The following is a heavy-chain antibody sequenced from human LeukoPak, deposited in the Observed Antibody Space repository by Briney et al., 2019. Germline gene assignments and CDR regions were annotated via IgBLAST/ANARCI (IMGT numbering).Heavy chain of an antibody. CDR3: ARDGSGWSRDY. Sequence: GGSLRISCAASGFYFSPCAMTWVRQAPGEGLEWVSTITAGSTHIYYADSVKGRFTTSRDDAKTSLYLQLSSLRTEDTAVYYCARDGSGWSRDYWGQGTLVTVSS. CDR2: ITAGSTHI. J-gene: IGHJ4*02. CDR1: GFYFSPCA. D-gene: IGHD6-13*01. V-gene: IGHV3-21*01.